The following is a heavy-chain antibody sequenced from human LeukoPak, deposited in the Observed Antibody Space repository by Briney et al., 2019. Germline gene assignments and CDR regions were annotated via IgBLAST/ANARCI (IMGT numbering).Heavy chain of an antibody. J-gene: IGHJ4*02. CDR1: GYTFTNYD. CDR3: ARVTGSSDY. CDR2: VNLISGYT. V-gene: IGHV1-8*01. Sequence: ASVKVSCKASGYTFTNYDINWVRQATGQGLEWMGWVNLISGYTGIAKKFQGRVTMTTDTSISTAYMEVGSLRSEDTAVYYCARVTGSSDYWGQGTLVTVSS. D-gene: IGHD1-26*01.